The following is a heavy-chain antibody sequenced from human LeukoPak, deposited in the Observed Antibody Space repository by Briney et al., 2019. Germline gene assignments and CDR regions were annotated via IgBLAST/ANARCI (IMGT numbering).Heavy chain of an antibody. J-gene: IGHJ5*01. CDR2: IDRSGGST. D-gene: IGHD4-17*01. V-gene: IGHV3-23*01. CDR3: ARGSHGEHDS. Sequence: GDSLTLLCAASGFLYKIYAMLCLPQSTGKAVEWVAAIDRSGGSTFYADSVKGRFTIYKDNSKNTLYLQINSLRVDDTAIYYCARGSHGEHDSWGQGTLVTVSS. CDR1: GFLYKIYA.